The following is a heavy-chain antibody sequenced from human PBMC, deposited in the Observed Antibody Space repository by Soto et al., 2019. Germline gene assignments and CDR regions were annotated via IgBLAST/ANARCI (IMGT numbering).Heavy chain of an antibody. CDR3: AKVLWGLSDSSGLGFFDY. V-gene: IGHV3-23*01. CDR2: ISGSGGST. D-gene: IGHD3-22*01. J-gene: IGHJ4*02. CDR1: GFTFSSYA. Sequence: GGSLRLSCAASGFTFSSYAMSWVRQAPGKGLEWVSAISGSGGSTYYADSVKGRFTISRDNSKNTLYLQMNSLRAEDTAVYYCAKVLWGLSDSSGLGFFDYWGQGTQVTVSS.